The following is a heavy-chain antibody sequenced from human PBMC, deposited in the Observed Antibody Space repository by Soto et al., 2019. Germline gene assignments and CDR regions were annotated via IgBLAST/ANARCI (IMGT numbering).Heavy chain of an antibody. V-gene: IGHV1-18*01. CDR1: GYTFTSYG. D-gene: IGHD4-17*01. J-gene: IGHJ4*02. CDR2: ISAYNGNT. Sequence: ASVKVSCKASGYTFTSYGISWVRQAPGQGLEWMGWISAYNGNTNYAQKLQGRVTMTTDTSTSTAYMELRSPRSDDTAVYYCARGPHYGDPTGAQFDYWGQGTLVTVSS. CDR3: ARGPHYGDPTGAQFDY.